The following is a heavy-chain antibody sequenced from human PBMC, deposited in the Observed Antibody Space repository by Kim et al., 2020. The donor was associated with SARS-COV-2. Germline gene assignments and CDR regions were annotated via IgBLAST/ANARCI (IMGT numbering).Heavy chain of an antibody. CDR3: ARHLGATNSYYFDY. D-gene: IGHD1-26*01. CDR1: GGSISSSSYY. J-gene: IGHJ4*02. Sequence: SETLSLTCTVSGGSISSSSYYWGWIRQPPGKGLEWIGSIYYSGSTYYNPSLKSRVTISVDTSKNQFSLKLSSVTAADTAVYYCARHLGATNSYYFDYWGQGTLVTVSS. CDR2: IYYSGST. V-gene: IGHV4-39*01.